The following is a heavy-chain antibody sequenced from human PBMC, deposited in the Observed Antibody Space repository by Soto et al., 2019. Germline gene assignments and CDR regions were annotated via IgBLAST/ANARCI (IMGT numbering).Heavy chain of an antibody. D-gene: IGHD2-15*01. V-gene: IGHV3-9*01. J-gene: IGHJ3*02. CDR3: AKGLVVVVVAAEQDAFDI. CDR1: GFTFDDYD. Sequence: EVQLVESGGGLVQPGRSLRLSCAASGFTFDDYDMHWVRQAPGKGLEWVPGISWNSGSICYADSVKGRFTISRDNAKNSLYLHMNGLGAEDTALYYCAKGLVVVVVAAEQDAFDIWGQGTMVTVSS. CDR2: ISWNSGSI.